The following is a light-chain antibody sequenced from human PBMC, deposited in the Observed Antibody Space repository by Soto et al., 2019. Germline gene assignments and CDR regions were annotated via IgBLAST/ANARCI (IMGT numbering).Light chain of an antibody. V-gene: IGKV4-1*01. Sequence: DIVMTQSPDSLAVSLGERATINCKSSQSVLYSSKNKNFLAWYQQKPGQPPKLLIYWASTRESGVPERFSGGGSGTDFTLTISSLQAEDVAVYYCQQYFSTPLTFGGGTKVEIK. CDR1: QSVLYSSKNKNF. J-gene: IGKJ4*01. CDR3: QQYFSTPLT. CDR2: WAS.